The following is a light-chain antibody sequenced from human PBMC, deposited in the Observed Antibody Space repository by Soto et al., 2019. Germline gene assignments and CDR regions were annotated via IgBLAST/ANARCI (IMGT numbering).Light chain of an antibody. CDR2: DAS. V-gene: IGKV1-5*01. CDR3: QQYNSYQYT. CDR1: QSISSW. J-gene: IGKJ2*01. Sequence: QITPSPSTLSASVGDRVTITCRARQSISSWLAWYQQKTGKAPKLLIYDASSLESGVPSRFSGSGSGTEFTLTISSLQPDDFATYYCQQYNSYQYTFGQGTKLEIK.